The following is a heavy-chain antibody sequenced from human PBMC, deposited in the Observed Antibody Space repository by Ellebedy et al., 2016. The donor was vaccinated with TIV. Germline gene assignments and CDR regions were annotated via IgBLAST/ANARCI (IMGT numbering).Heavy chain of an antibody. Sequence: GESLKISCAASGFTFSSYWMHWVRQAPGKGLVWVARIDRDGSTTKYADSVKGRVTISRDNAKNTLYLQMSNLRVEDTAVYYCASRGVAVQGADYWGQGTLVTVSS. CDR3: ASRGVAVQGADY. CDR2: IDRDGSTT. CDR1: GFTFSSYW. V-gene: IGHV3-74*01. D-gene: IGHD3-10*01. J-gene: IGHJ4*02.